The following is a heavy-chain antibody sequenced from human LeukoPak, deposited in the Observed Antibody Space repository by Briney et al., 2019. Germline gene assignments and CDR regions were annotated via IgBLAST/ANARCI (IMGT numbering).Heavy chain of an antibody. V-gene: IGHV1-2*02. J-gene: IGHJ4*01. D-gene: IGHD5-12*01. Sequence: GASVKVSCKASGYTFIDSFMHWVRQASGQGPEWMGWINPISGDTNYAQKFQGRLTLTRDTSISTAYMELTRLRFDDTAMYYCARDLAWGSGYDLDYWSLGTLVIVSS. CDR2: INPISGDT. CDR3: ARDLAWGSGYDLDY. CDR1: GYTFIDSF.